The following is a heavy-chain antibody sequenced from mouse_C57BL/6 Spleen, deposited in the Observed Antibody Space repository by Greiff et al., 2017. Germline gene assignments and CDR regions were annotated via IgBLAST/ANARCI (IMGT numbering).Heavy chain of an antibody. Sequence: QVQLQQSGAELVKPGASVKISCKASGYAFSSYWMNWVKQRPGKGLEWIGQIYPGDGDTNYNGKFKGKATLTADKSSSTAYMQLSSLTSEDSAVYFCARGGWDGYYGYFDVWGTGTTVTVSS. V-gene: IGHV1-80*01. J-gene: IGHJ1*03. D-gene: IGHD2-3*01. CDR1: GYAFSSYW. CDR3: ARGGWDGYYGYFDV. CDR2: IYPGDGDT.